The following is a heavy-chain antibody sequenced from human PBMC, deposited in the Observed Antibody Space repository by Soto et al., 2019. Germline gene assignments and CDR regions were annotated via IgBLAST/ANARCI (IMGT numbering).Heavy chain of an antibody. J-gene: IGHJ6*02. CDR1: SGSLSDHY. CDR2: IHPSGST. CDR3: ARDRRRRGYDYYYYYGMDV. Sequence: SETLSLTSAVLSGSLSDHYWTWVLQSTGKWLAWIGAIHPSGSTYSRASLKSRVPCSLDTSTSQFSLKLSSVTAADTAVYYCARDRRRRGYDYYYYYGMDVWGQGTTVTVSS. D-gene: IGHD5-12*01. V-gene: IGHV4-34*01.